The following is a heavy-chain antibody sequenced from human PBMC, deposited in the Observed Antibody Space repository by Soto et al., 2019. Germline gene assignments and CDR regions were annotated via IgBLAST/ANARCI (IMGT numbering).Heavy chain of an antibody. D-gene: IGHD3-16*01. CDR3: AKEPRGGGPDY. Sequence: EVQLLQSGGGLVQPGGSLRLSCAASGFIFSNYAMNWVRQAPGKGVEWESIVTSRGDTTDYSDSVKGRFTISRDNSKNTLYPQMNSLTPEHSAVYDCAKEPRGGGPDYWGPGTLVSVSS. J-gene: IGHJ4*02. V-gene: IGHV3-23*01. CDR1: GFIFSNYA. CDR2: VTSRGDTT.